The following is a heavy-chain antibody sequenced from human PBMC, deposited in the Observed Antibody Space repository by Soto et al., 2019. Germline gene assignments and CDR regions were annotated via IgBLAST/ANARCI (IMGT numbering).Heavy chain of an antibody. CDR2: ISGGASDK. CDR3: VREDWHRFDS. D-gene: IGHD2-21*01. V-gene: IGHV3-7*01. J-gene: IGHJ4*02. CDR1: GFMFSAYW. Sequence: EVQLVESGGRLVQPGGSLQLSCAASGFMFSAYWMSWVRQDPGKGLEWVATISGGASDKFYVDSVKGRFTISRDDSKNTLYLQMNRLRDEDTAVYYCVREDWHRFDSWGQGPLVTVSS.